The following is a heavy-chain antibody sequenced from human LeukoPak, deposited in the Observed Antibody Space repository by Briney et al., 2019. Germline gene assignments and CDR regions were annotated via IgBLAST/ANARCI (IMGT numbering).Heavy chain of an antibody. D-gene: IGHD5-24*01. CDR2: LSESGDVT. CDR1: GFAFSDYA. CDR3: AKQFVDI. J-gene: IGHJ5*02. V-gene: IGHV3-23*01. Sequence: PGGSLRLSCAASGFAFSDYAMNWVRQAPGKGLEWVSSLSESGDVTSYADSVKGRFTIPRDNSRNILHLQMSSLRAEDTAIYYCAKQFVDIWGQGTLVIVSS.